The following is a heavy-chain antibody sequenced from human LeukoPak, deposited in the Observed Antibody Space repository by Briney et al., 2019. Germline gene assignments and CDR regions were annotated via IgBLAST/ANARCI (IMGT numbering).Heavy chain of an antibody. CDR2: FDPEDGET. J-gene: IGHJ4*02. CDR1: GYTLTELS. Sequence: AASVKVSCKVSGYTLTELSMHWVRQAPGKGLEWMGGFDPEDGETIYAQKFQGRVTMTEDTSTDTANMELSSLRSEDTAVYYCATRTYYDSSGPPDYWGQGTLVTVSS. CDR3: ATRTYYDSSGPPDY. V-gene: IGHV1-24*01. D-gene: IGHD3-22*01.